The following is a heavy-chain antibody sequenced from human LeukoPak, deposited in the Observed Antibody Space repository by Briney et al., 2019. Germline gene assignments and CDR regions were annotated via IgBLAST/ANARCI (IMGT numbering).Heavy chain of an antibody. CDR2: IYSDGTT. J-gene: IGHJ5*02. CDR3: ARDKDA. Sequence: GGSLRLSCVVSGLTVSNNYMSWVRQAPGKGLEWVSVIYSDGTTRNADSVKGRFTISRDNSKNTVYLQMDSLRAEDTAVYYCARDKDAWGQGTLVTVSS. V-gene: IGHV3-66*01. CDR1: GLTVSNNY.